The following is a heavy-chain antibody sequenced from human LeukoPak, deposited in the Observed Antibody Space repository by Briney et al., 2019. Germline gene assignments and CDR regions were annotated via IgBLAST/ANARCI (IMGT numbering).Heavy chain of an antibody. CDR3: ARLLDYDFWSGSLDY. CDR1: GGSISSYY. V-gene: IGHV4-59*08. Sequence: SETLSLTCTVSGGSISSYYWSWIRQPPGKGLEWIGYIYYSGSTNYNPSLKSRVTISVDTSKNQFSLKLSSVTAADTAVYYCARLLDYDFWSGSLDYWGQGILVTVSS. J-gene: IGHJ4*02. CDR2: IYYSGST. D-gene: IGHD3-3*01.